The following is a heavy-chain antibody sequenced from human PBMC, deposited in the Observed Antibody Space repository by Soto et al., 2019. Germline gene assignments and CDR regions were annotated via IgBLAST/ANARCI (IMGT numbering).Heavy chain of an antibody. CDR2: IKQDGSEK. V-gene: IGHV3-7*01. J-gene: IGHJ3*02. CDR3: ARVLPSNIVVVPAARYSSSWYAFDI. Sequence: GGSLRLSCAASGFTFSSYWMSWVRQAPGKGLEWVANIKQDGSEKYYVDSVKGRFTISRDNAKNSLYLQMNSLRAEDTAVYYCARVLPSNIVVVPAARYSSSWYAFDIWGQGTMVTVSS. D-gene: IGHD2-2*01. CDR1: GFTFSSYW.